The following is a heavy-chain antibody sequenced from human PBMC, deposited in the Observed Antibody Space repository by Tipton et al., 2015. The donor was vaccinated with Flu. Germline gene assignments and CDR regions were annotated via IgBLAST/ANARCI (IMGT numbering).Heavy chain of an antibody. CDR1: GYRFTNYW. D-gene: IGHD5-18*01. Sequence: QLVQSGAEVKKPGESLKISCKGSGYRFTNYWIGWVRQMPGKGLEWMGIIYPGDSDARYSPSFQGQVTISADKSISTAYLQWSSLKASDTAMYYCVRHESIGGYSYGTPDYWGQGTLVIVSS. CDR3: VRHESIGGYSYGTPDY. CDR2: IYPGDSDA. V-gene: IGHV5-51*01. J-gene: IGHJ4*02.